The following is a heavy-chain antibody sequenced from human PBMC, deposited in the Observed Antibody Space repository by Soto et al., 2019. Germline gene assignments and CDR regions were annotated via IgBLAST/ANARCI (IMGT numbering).Heavy chain of an antibody. D-gene: IGHD1-26*01. Sequence: SETLSLTCTVSGGSISSGNYYWSWIRQPPGKGLEWIGYIYYSGSTNYNPSLKSRVTISVDTSKNQFSLKLTSVTAADTAVYYCARRYGGNFDYWGQGTLVTVSS. V-gene: IGHV4-61*01. CDR3: ARRYGGNFDY. J-gene: IGHJ4*02. CDR2: IYYSGST. CDR1: GGSISSGNYY.